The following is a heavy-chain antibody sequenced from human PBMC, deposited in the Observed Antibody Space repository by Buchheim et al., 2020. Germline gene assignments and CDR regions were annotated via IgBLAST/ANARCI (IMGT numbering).Heavy chain of an antibody. CDR2: IWYDGSNK. Sequence: QVQLVESGGGVVQPGRSLRLSCAASGFTFSSYGMHWVRQAPGKGLEWVAVIWYDGSNKYYADSVKGRFTISRDNSKNTLYLQMNSLRAEDTAVYYCARDGHMVRGVITTTGMDVWGQGTT. CDR3: ARDGHMVRGVITTTGMDV. V-gene: IGHV3-33*01. CDR1: GFTFSSYG. D-gene: IGHD3-10*01. J-gene: IGHJ6*02.